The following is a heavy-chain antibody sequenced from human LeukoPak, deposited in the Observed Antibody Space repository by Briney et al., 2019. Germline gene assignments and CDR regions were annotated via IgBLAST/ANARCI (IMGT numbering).Heavy chain of an antibody. CDR2: IYYSGST. Sequence: SETLSLTCTVSGGSISSGAYYWSWIRQHPGKGLEWIGYIYYSGSTYYNPSLKSRVTISVDTSKNQFSLKLTSVTAADTAVYFCAREDPYWYFDLWGRGTLVTVSS. CDR3: AREDPYWYFDL. V-gene: IGHV4-31*03. CDR1: GGSISSGAYY. J-gene: IGHJ2*01.